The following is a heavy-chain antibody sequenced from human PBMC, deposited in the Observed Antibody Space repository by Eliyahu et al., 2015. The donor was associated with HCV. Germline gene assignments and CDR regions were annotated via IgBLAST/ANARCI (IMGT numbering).Heavy chain of an antibody. J-gene: IGHJ4*02. CDR2: ISHTXRT. Sequence: QVQLHESGPGLVKASKTLSLXCIVSDGSISNYYXSWIRQPPGKGLEWIGYISHTXRTNSNPSLKSRVTISVDTSNNQFSLELTSVTAADTAIYYCARYCTVGACLDYWGQGTLVTVSS. CDR1: DGSISNYY. D-gene: IGHD2-8*02. V-gene: IGHV4-59*01. CDR3: ARYCTVGACLDY.